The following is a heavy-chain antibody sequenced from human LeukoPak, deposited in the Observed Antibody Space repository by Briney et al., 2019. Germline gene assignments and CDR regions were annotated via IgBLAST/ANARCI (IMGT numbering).Heavy chain of an antibody. D-gene: IGHD3-22*01. CDR3: AREHSSGYYFDAFDI. J-gene: IGHJ3*02. Sequence: EASVKVSCKASGYTFTGYYMHWVRQAPGQGLEWMGWINPNSGGTNYAQKFQGRVTMTRDTSISTAYMELGRLRSDDTAVYYCAREHSSGYYFDAFDIWGQGTMVTVSS. CDR2: INPNSGGT. V-gene: IGHV1-2*02. CDR1: GYTFTGYY.